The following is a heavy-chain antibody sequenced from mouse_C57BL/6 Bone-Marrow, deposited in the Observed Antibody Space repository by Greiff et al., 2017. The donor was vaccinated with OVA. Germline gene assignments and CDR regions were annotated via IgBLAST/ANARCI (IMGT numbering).Heavy chain of an antibody. V-gene: IGHV5-6*01. Sequence: EVQLVESGGDLVKPGGSLKLSCAASGFTFSSYGMSWVRQTPDKRLEWVATISSGGSYTYYPDSVKGRFTISRDNAKNTLYLQRSSLKSEDTAMYYCARRWLLPFAYWGQGTLVTVSA. CDR3: ARRWLLPFAY. CDR2: ISSGGSYT. D-gene: IGHD2-3*01. CDR1: GFTFSSYG. J-gene: IGHJ3*01.